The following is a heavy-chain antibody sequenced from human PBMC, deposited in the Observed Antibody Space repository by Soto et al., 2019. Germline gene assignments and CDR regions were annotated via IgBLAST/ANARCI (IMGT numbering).Heavy chain of an antibody. CDR1: GYTFTNYY. CDR2: INPSGGGT. V-gene: IGHV1-46*03. CDR3: ARPRPIDSSGPRAFDL. Sequence: QVQLVQSGAEVKKPGASVKVSCKASGYTFTNYYMHWVRQAPGQGLEWMGIINPSGGGTSYAQKFQGRITMTRDTSTSTVYMELSSLRSEDTAVYYCARPRPIDSSGPRAFDLWGQGTMVTISS. J-gene: IGHJ3*01. D-gene: IGHD3-22*01.